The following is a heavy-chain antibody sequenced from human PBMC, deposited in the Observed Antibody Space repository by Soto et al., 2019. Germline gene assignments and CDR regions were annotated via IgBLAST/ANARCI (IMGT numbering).Heavy chain of an antibody. CDR3: ARDIVVVPAATEAATNYYYYGMDV. V-gene: IGHV1-69*13. CDR1: GGTFSSYA. Sequence: SVKVSCKASGGTFSSYAISWVRQAPGQGLEWMGGIIPIFGTANYAQKFQGRVTITADESTSTAYMELSSLRSEDTAVYYCARDIVVVPAATEAATNYYYYGMDVWGQ. CDR2: IIPIFGTA. D-gene: IGHD2-2*01. J-gene: IGHJ6*02.